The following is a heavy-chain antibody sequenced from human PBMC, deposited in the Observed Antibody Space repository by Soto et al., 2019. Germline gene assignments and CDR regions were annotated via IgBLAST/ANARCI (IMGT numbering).Heavy chain of an antibody. CDR2: VYDNGRP. CDR1: GGSISVYY. CDR3: ARGVGSSPPRY. V-gene: IGHV4-59*01. Sequence: SETLSLTCTISGGSISVYYWSWIRQSPRQGLEWIGYVYDNGRPYYSPSLKGRVTISADTSKNQISLQLTSATAADTAVYYCARGVGSSPPRYWGRGTLVTVSS. D-gene: IGHD3-9*01. J-gene: IGHJ4*02.